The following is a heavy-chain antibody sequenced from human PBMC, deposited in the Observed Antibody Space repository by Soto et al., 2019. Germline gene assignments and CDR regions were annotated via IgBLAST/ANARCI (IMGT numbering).Heavy chain of an antibody. J-gene: IGHJ6*02. V-gene: IGHV1-2*04. CDR2: INTYSGST. CDR1: GYTFTGYY. CDR3: ARAEDYYYYYGLDA. Sequence: ASVKVSCKASGYTFTGYYMHWVRQAPGQGLELMGWINTYSGSTNYAQNFQGWVTMTTDTSTSTAYMELRSLRSDDTAVYYCARAEDYYYYYGLDAWGQGTAVTVSS.